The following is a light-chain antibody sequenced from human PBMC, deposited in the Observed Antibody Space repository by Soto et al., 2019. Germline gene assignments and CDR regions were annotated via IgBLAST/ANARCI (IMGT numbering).Light chain of an antibody. Sequence: SYELTQPLSVSVALGQTAKITCGGNDIGSKNVHWYQQKPGQAPVLVIYWDNNRPSGIPERFSGSNSGNTATLTISRAQAGDEADYYCQVWDGGAVVFGGGTQLTVL. CDR2: WDN. CDR1: DIGSKN. CDR3: QVWDGGAVV. V-gene: IGLV3-9*01. J-gene: IGLJ2*01.